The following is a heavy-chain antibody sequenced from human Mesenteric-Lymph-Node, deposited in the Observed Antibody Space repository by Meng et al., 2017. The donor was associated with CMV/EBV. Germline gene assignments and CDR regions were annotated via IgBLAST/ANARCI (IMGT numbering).Heavy chain of an antibody. CDR2: ISAYNGST. CDR1: GYTFTSYG. V-gene: IGHV1-18*01. Sequence: CKASGYTFTSYGISWVRQAPGQGLEWMGWISAYNGSTNYAQKLQGRVTMTTDTSTSTAYMELRSLRSDDTAVYYCARSPPGRGPFDHWGQGTLVTVSS. J-gene: IGHJ4*02. CDR3: ARSPPGRGPFDH.